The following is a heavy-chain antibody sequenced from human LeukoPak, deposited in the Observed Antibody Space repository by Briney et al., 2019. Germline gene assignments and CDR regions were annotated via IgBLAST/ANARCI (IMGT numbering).Heavy chain of an antibody. CDR2: ISYDGSNK. D-gene: IGHD3-3*01. J-gene: IGHJ3*02. CDR1: GFTFSSYA. V-gene: IGHV3-30-3*01. Sequence: GGSLRLSCAASGFTFSSYAVHWARQAPGKGLEWVAVISYDGSNKYYADSVKGRFTISRDNSKNTLYLQMNSLRAEDTAVYYCARDPHTIFGVVTPDAFDIWGQGTMVTVSS. CDR3: ARDPHTIFGVVTPDAFDI.